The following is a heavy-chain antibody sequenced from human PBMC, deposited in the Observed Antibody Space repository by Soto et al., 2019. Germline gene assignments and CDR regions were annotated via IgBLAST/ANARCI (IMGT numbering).Heavy chain of an antibody. Sequence: SETLSLTCTVSGGSISSSSYYWGWIRQPPGKGLEWIGSIYYSGSTYYNPSLKSRVTISVDTSKNQFSPKLSSVTAADTAVYYCASLIVVVQAAMKEYYYYYMDVWGKGTTVTVSS. CDR1: GGSISSSSYY. V-gene: IGHV4-39*01. CDR2: IYYSGST. J-gene: IGHJ6*03. D-gene: IGHD2-2*01. CDR3: ASLIVVVQAAMKEYYYYYMDV.